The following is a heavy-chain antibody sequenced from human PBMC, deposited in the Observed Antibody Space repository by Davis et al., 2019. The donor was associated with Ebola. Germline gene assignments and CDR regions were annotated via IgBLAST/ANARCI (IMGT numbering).Heavy chain of an antibody. CDR2: IIPLFRSA. J-gene: IGHJ5*02. CDR3: ARVRTGYYYDSSDSPSWFDP. V-gene: IGHV1-69*13. D-gene: IGHD3-22*01. Sequence: SVKVSCKASGYTFTSYGISWVRQAPGQGLEWMGGIIPLFRSANYAPKFQDRLTITADESTRTVYMELSSLRSDDTAVYYCARVRTGYYYDSSDSPSWFDPWGQGTLVTVSS. CDR1: GYTFTSYG.